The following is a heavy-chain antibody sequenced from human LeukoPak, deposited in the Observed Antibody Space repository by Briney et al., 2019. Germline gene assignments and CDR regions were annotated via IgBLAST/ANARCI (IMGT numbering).Heavy chain of an antibody. D-gene: IGHD3-22*01. CDR2: INPNSGGT. CDR1: GYTFTDYY. J-gene: IGHJ4*02. V-gene: IGHV1-2*02. CDR3: ARASYYYDSSGYPGYYFDY. Sequence: ASVKVSCKASGYTFTDYYMHWVRQAPGQGLEWMGWINPNSGGTNYVQKFQGRVTMTRDTSISTAYMELSRLRSDDTAVYYCARASYYYDSSGYPGYYFDYWGQGTLVTVSS.